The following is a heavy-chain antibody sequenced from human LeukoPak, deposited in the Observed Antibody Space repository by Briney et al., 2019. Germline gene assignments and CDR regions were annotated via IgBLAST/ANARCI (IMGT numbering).Heavy chain of an antibody. Sequence: GGSLRLSCEVSRFAFRNYGMSWVRQAPGKGLGWVSAISGSGGSTYYADSVKGRFTISRDNSKNTLYLQMNSLRAEDTAVYYCAKGPLFCSGGSCYSSPFDYWGQGTLVTVSS. CDR1: RFAFRNYG. CDR2: ISGSGGST. D-gene: IGHD2-15*01. V-gene: IGHV3-23*01. CDR3: AKGPLFCSGGSCYSSPFDY. J-gene: IGHJ4*02.